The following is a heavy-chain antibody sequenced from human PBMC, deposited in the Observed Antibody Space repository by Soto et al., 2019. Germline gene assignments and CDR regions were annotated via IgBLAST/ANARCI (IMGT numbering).Heavy chain of an antibody. Sequence: QVQLVQSGAEVKKPGSSVKVSCKAFGGTFSSYAISWVRRAPGQGLEWMGGIIPIFGTANYAQKFQGRVTITADESTSTAYMELSSLRSEDTAVYYCAGRGPILGELSGDYYYYGMDVWGQGTTVTVSS. J-gene: IGHJ6*02. CDR1: GGTFSSYA. CDR2: IIPIFGTA. CDR3: AGRGPILGELSGDYYYYGMDV. D-gene: IGHD3-16*02. V-gene: IGHV1-69*01.